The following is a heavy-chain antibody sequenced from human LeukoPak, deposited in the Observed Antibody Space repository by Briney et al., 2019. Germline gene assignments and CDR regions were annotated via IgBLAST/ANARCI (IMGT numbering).Heavy chain of an antibody. V-gene: IGHV4-31*03. D-gene: IGHD3-22*01. CDR2: ISYSGST. CDR3: VRWVYYYDSTGQYDY. J-gene: IGHJ4*02. CDR1: GASISSGGYY. Sequence: SETLSLTCTVSGASISSGGYYWSWIRQHPGKGLEWIGYISYSGSTYYNPSLKSRVTISVDTSKNQLSLKLSSVTAADTAVYYCVRWVYYYDSTGQYDYWGQGTLVTVSS.